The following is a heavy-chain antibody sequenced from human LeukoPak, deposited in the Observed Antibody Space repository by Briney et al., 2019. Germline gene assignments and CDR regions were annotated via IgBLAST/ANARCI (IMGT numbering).Heavy chain of an antibody. CDR3: ARVLDLGSSSWYYYFDY. CDR2: IYYSGST. V-gene: IGHV4-59*01. Sequence: PSETLSLTRTVSGGSISSYYWSWIRQPPGKGLEWIGYIYYSGSTNYNPSLKSRVTISVDTSKNQFSLKLSSVTAADTAVYYCARVLDLGSSSWYYYFDYWGQGTLVTVSS. J-gene: IGHJ4*02. CDR1: GGSISSYY. D-gene: IGHD6-13*01.